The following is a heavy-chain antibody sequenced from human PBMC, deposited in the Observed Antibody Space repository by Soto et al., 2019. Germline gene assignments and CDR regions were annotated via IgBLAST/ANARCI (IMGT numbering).Heavy chain of an antibody. CDR2: ISYDGSNK. CDR3: ARDPRWLQSPLDY. V-gene: IGHV3-30-3*01. J-gene: IGHJ4*02. Sequence: QVQLVESGGGVVQPGRSLRLSCAASGFTFSSYAIHWVRQAPGKGLEWVAVISYDGSNKYYADSVKGRFTISRDNSKNTLYLQMNSLRAEDTAVYYCARDPRWLQSPLDYWGQGTLVTVSS. D-gene: IGHD5-12*01. CDR1: GFTFSSYA.